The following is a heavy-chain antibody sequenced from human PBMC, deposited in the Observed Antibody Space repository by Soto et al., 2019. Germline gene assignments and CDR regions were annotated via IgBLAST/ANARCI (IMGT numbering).Heavy chain of an antibody. J-gene: IGHJ4*02. CDR1: GYSITNNG. Sequence: GGGVVQPGRSLTLSCAASGYSITNNGMHWVRQAPGKGLEWVALIWAHGTDQYYADSVKGRFTVSRDTSTNTVYLQMNSLRAEDTARYYCGKDIRSGSIDYWGQGTLVTVSS. V-gene: IGHV3-33*06. CDR3: GKDIRSGSIDY. CDR2: IWAHGTDQ. D-gene: IGHD1-1*01.